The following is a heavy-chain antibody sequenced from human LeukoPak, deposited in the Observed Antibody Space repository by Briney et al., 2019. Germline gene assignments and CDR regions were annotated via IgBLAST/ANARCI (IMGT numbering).Heavy chain of an antibody. J-gene: IGHJ2*01. V-gene: IGHV1-69*04. CDR1: GGTFSSYA. CDR3: ARVVVLPGAAPRGRYFDL. Sequence: PPASVKVSCKASGGTFSSYAISWVRQAPGQGLEWMGRIIPILGIANYAQKFQGRVTITADKSTSTAYMELSSLRSEDTAVYCCARVVVLPGAAPRGRYFDLWGRGTLVTVSS. D-gene: IGHD2-21*01. CDR2: IIPILGIA.